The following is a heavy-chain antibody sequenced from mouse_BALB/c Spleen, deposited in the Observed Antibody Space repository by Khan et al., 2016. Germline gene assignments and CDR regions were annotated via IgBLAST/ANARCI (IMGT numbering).Heavy chain of an antibody. Sequence: QIQLVQSGPELKKPGETVKISCKASGYTFTNYGMNWVKQAPGKGLKWMGWINTYTGKPTYADDFKGRFAFSLETSANTAYLQINTLKNEDTATYFIDRTDQYFYWGDYLDYLGQSTPTTVSS. CDR1: GYTFTNYG. CDR2: INTYTGKP. J-gene: IGHJ2*01. D-gene: IGHD4-1*01. CDR3: DRTDQYFYWGDYLDY. V-gene: IGHV9-3-1*01.